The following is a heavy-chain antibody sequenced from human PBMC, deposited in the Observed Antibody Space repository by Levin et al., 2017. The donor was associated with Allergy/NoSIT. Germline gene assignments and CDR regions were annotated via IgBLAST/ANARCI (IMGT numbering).Heavy chain of an antibody. J-gene: IGHJ4*02. CDR3: ARDLTPVTTFWAPAHY. V-gene: IGHV1-18*01. CDR2: ISGKNGHT. CDR1: GYTFTSYG. Sequence: ASVKVSCKASGYTFTSYGINWVRQAPGQGLEWVGWISGKNGHTNYRQKLQGRVTMTTDTSTSTAYMELRSLRSDDTAVYYCARDLTPVTTFWAPAHYWGQGTLVTVSS. D-gene: IGHD4-17*01.